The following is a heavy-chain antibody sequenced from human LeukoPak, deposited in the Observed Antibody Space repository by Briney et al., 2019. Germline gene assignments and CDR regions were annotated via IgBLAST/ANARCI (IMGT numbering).Heavy chain of an antibody. Sequence: GASVKVSCKASGYTFTSYDINWVRRATGQGLEWMGWMNPNSGNTGYAQKFQGRVTMTRNTSIGTAYMELSSLRSEDTAVYYCARYCSSTSCNADDWGQGTLVTVSS. CDR1: GYTFTSYD. D-gene: IGHD2-2*01. CDR3: ARYCSSTSCNADD. V-gene: IGHV1-8*01. J-gene: IGHJ4*02. CDR2: MNPNSGNT.